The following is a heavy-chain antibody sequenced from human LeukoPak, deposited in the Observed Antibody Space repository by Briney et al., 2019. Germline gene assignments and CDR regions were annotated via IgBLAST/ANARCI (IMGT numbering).Heavy chain of an antibody. CDR3: ARDVIAAADHYYYYGMDV. CDR1: GFTFSSYG. Sequence: PGGSLRLSCAASGFTFSSYGMHWVRQAPGKGLEWVAVIWYDGSNKYYADSVKGRFTISRDNSKNTLYLQMNSLRAEDTAVYYCARDVIAAADHYYYYGMDVWGQGTTVTVSS. D-gene: IGHD6-13*01. CDR2: IWYDGSNK. V-gene: IGHV3-33*01. J-gene: IGHJ6*02.